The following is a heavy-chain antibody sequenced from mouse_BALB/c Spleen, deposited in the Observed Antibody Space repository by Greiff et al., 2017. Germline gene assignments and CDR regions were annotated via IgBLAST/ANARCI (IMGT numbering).Heavy chain of an antibody. D-gene: IGHD1-1*01. CDR2: ISSGGGST. CDR3: AGYYGGFAY. V-gene: IGHV5-12-1*01. Sequence: EVMFVESGEGLVKPGGSLKLSCAASGFAFSSYDMSWVRQTPEKRLEWVAYISSGGGSTYYPDTVKGRFTISRDNAKNTLYLQMSSLKSEDTAMYYCAGYYGGFAYWGQGTLVTVSA. J-gene: IGHJ3*01. CDR1: GFAFSSYD.